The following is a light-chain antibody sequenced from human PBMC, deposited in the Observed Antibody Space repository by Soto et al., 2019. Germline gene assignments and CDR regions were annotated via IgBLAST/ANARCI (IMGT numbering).Light chain of an antibody. CDR2: DDS. J-gene: IGLJ2*01. V-gene: IGLV3-21*02. CDR3: QVWDSGPDHVV. Sequence: SYELTQPPSMSVAPGQTATITCGGNNIGSKSVQWYQQKSSQAPVLVVYDDSDRPSGIPERFSGSNSGNTATLTISRVEAEDEADYSCQVWDSGPDHVVFGGGTKLTVL. CDR1: NIGSKS.